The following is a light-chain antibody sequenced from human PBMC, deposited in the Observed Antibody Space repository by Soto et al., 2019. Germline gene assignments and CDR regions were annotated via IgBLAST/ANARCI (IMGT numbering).Light chain of an antibody. J-gene: IGLJ2*01. Sequence: QSVLSQPPSASGTPGQTVTISCSGRSSNIGSNIVNWYQQLPGTAPKLLIYNNDHRPSGVADRFSGSKSGTSASLAISGLQSEDEADYYCSAWDDSLSAILFGGGTKLTVL. CDR2: NND. V-gene: IGLV1-44*01. CDR3: SAWDDSLSAIL. CDR1: SSNIGSNI.